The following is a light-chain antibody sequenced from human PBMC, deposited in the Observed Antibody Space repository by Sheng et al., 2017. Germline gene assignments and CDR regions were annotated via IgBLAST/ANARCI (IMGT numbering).Light chain of an antibody. CDR2: AAS. J-gene: IGKJ4*01. V-gene: IGKV3-20*01. Sequence: DIVLTQSPGTLSLSPGERATLSCTASQNIGSSNLAWYQQKPGQVPRLLIFAASSRATGIPDRFSGSGSRTEFTLTISSLQSEDFAVYYCQQYHHWPLTFGGGTKVEIK. CDR3: QQYHHWPLT. CDR1: QNIGSSN.